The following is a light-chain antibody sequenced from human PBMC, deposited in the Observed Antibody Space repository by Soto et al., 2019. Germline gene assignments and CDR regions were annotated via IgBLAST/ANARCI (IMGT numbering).Light chain of an antibody. J-gene: IGLJ1*01. CDR2: EGS. CDR1: SSDVGSYNL. V-gene: IGLV2-23*01. CDR3: CSYAGSYV. Sequence: QSVLTQPASVSGSPGQSITISCTGTSSDVGSYNLVSWYQQQPGKAPKLMIYEGSKRPSGVSNRFSVSKSGNTASLTISGLQAEDEADYYCCSYAGSYVFVTGTKLTVL.